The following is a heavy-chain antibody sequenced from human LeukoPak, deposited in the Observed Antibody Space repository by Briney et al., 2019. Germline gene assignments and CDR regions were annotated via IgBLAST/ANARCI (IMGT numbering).Heavy chain of an antibody. Sequence: GRSLRLSCAASGFTFDDYAMHWVQQAPGKGLEWVSGISWNSGSIGYADSVKGRFTISRDNAKNSLYLQMNSLRAEDTALYYCAKVAGIRRYYFDYWGQGTLVTVSS. D-gene: IGHD6-19*01. CDR3: AKVAGIRRYYFDY. J-gene: IGHJ4*02. CDR2: ISWNSGSI. CDR1: GFTFDDYA. V-gene: IGHV3-9*01.